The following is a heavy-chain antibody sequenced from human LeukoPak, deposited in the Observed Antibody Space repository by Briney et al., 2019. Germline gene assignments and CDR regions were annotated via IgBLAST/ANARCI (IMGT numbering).Heavy chain of an antibody. V-gene: IGHV1-3*01. J-gene: IGHJ4*02. CDR2: INAGNGNT. CDR3: ARVPPLAVAGSLFDY. D-gene: IGHD6-19*01. CDR1: GYTFTSYA. Sequence: AASVKVSCKASGYTFTSYAMHWVRQAPGQRLEWMGWINAGNGNTKYSQKFQGRVTITRDTSASTAYMELSSLRSEDTAVYYCARVPPLAVAGSLFDYWGQGTLVTASS.